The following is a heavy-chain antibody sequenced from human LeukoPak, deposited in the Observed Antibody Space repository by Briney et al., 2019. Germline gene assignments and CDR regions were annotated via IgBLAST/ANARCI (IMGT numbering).Heavy chain of an antibody. V-gene: IGHV3-30-3*01. CDR3: ARGRHSGSYYDPLWY. D-gene: IGHD1-26*01. Sequence: GGSLRLSCAASGLIVSSNYMTWVRQAPGKGLEWVAVISYDGSNKYYADSVKGRFTISRDNSKNTLYLQMNSLRAEDTAVYYCARGRHSGSYYDPLWYWGQGTLVTVSS. CDR2: ISYDGSNK. CDR1: GLIVSSNY. J-gene: IGHJ4*02.